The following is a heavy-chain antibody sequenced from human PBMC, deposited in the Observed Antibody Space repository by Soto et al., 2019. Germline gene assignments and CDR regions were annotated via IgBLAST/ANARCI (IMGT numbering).Heavy chain of an antibody. CDR1: GGSISSSSYY. J-gene: IGHJ6*03. CDR2: IYYSGST. Sequence: QLQLQESGPGLVKPSETLSLTCTVSGGSISSSSYYWGWIRQPPGKGLEWIGSIYYSGSTYYNPSLKSRVTISVDTSKNQFSLKLSSVTAADTAVYYCARHLPRSESGYGPYYYYMDVWGKGTTVTVSS. D-gene: IGHD3-3*01. V-gene: IGHV4-39*01. CDR3: ARHLPRSESGYGPYYYYMDV.